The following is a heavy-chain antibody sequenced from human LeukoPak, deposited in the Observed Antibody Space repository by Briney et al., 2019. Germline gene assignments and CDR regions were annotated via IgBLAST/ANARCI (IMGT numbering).Heavy chain of an antibody. CDR3: AKASSVRNRRSLYFLDC. CDR2: IRYDGSNK. Sequence: GGSLRLSCAASGFTFSVYGMHSVRQAPGKGLEWVAFIRYDGSNKYYADSVKGRFIISRDSSKNTLFLQMNNLRDEDTAVYFCAKASSVRNRRSLYFLDCWGQGTLVTVSS. V-gene: IGHV3-30*02. J-gene: IGHJ4*02. CDR1: GFTFSVYG. D-gene: IGHD3-3*01.